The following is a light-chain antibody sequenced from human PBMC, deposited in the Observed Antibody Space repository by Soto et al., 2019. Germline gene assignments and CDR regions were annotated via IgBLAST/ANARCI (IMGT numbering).Light chain of an antibody. Sequence: TQSPSSLSASVGDRVTITCRASQGLSSYLAWYQQKPGKAPKLLIYAASTLQSGVPSRFSGSESGTDFTLTISSLQPEDFATYYCQQVNSYPLTFGGGTKVDIK. V-gene: IGKV1-9*01. J-gene: IGKJ4*01. CDR2: AAS. CDR3: QQVNSYPLT. CDR1: QGLSSY.